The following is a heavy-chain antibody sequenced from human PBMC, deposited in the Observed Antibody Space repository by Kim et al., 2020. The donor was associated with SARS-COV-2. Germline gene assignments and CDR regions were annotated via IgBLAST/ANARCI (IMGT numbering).Heavy chain of an antibody. CDR1: GGSFSGYY. Sequence: SETLSLTCAVYGGSFSGYYWSWIRQPPGKGLEWIGEINHSGSTNYNPSLKSRVTISVDTSKNQFSLKLSSVTAADTAVYYCARGGSYRGALYYYGMDVWGQGTTVTVSS. CDR3: ARGGSYRGALYYYGMDV. V-gene: IGHV4-34*01. CDR2: INHSGST. J-gene: IGHJ6*02. D-gene: IGHD3-16*02.